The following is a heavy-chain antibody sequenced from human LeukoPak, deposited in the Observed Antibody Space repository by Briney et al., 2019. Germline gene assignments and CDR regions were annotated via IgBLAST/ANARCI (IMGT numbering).Heavy chain of an antibody. CDR3: AREVVAAATAFDP. CDR1: GGSFSGYY. CDR2: INHSGST. D-gene: IGHD2-15*01. J-gene: IGHJ5*02. V-gene: IGHV4-34*01. Sequence: PSETLSLTCAVYGGSFSGYYWSWIRQPPGKGLEWIGEINHSGSTNYNPSLKSRVTISVDTSKNQFSLKLSSVTAADTAVYYCAREVVAAATAFDPWGQGTLVTVSS.